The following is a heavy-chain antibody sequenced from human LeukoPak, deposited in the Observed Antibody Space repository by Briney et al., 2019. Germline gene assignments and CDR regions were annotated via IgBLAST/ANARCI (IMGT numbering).Heavy chain of an antibody. J-gene: IGHJ5*02. CDR2: ISYSGST. Sequence: SETLSLTCTVSGGSISGYYWSWIRQPPGKGLEWVGYISYSGSTNYNPSLKSRVTISVDTSKNQFSLKLSSVTAADTAVYYCARLNGWYGTSNTNWFDPWGQGTLVTVSS. CDR1: GGSISGYY. D-gene: IGHD6-19*01. CDR3: ARLNGWYGTSNTNWFDP. V-gene: IGHV4-59*08.